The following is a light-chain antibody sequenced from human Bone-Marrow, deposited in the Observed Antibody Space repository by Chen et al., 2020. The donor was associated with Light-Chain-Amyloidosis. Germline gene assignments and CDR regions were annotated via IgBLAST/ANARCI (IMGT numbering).Light chain of an antibody. Sequence: SYVLTQPSSVSVAQGQTATIACGGNNIGATSVHWYQQTPGQAPLLVVYDDRDRPSGIPERLSGSNSGNTANLTISRVEAGDEADYYCQVWDRSRDRPVFGGGTKLTVL. CDR2: DDR. CDR3: QVWDRSRDRPV. CDR1: NIGATS. J-gene: IGLJ3*02. V-gene: IGLV3-21*02.